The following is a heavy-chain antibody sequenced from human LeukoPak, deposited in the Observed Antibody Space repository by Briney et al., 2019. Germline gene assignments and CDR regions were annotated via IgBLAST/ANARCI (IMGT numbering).Heavy chain of an antibody. J-gene: IGHJ4*02. V-gene: IGHV1-8*01. D-gene: IGHD1-1*01. CDR3: AREGNDLFSKDFDY. CDR1: GYTFTSYD. CDR2: MNTNSGNT. Sequence: GASVKVSYKASGYTFTSYDINWVRQATGQGLEWMGWMNTNSGNTGYAQKFQGRVNMTRNTSISTAYMELTNLTPDDTAVYYCAREGNDLFSKDFDYWAREPWSPSPQ.